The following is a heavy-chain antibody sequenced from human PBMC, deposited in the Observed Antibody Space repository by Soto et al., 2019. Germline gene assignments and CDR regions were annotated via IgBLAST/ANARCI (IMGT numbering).Heavy chain of an antibody. V-gene: IGHV3-11*01. Sequence: GGSLRLSCAASGFTFSDYYMSWIRQAPGKGLEWVSYISSSGSTIYYADSVKGRFTVSRDNSKNSLYLQISSLRAEDTALYYYVNHFEYQLLSWFYLCGQGTLVIVSS. CDR2: ISSSGSTI. CDR1: GFTFSDYY. J-gene: IGHJ5*02. D-gene: IGHD2-2*01. CDR3: VNHFEYQLLSWFYL.